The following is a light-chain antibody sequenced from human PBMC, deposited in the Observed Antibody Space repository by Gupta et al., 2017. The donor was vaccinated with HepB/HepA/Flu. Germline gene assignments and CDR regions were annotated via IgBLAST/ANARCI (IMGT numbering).Light chain of an antibody. CDR3: QVWDSSSDHVV. J-gene: IGLJ2*01. CDR2: DDS. V-gene: IGLV3-21*03. Sequence: SYVLPQPPSVSVVPGKTARITCGGNKIGNKNVHWYQQEPGQAPVLVVYDDSDRPSGIPGRFSGSNSGNTATLTISRVEAGDEADYFCQVWDSSSDHVVFGGGTKLTVL. CDR1: KIGNKN.